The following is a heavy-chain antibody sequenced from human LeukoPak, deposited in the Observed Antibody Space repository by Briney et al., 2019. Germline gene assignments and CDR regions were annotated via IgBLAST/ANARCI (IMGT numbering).Heavy chain of an antibody. CDR3: AVTDYYGSGSYYSPLDY. CDR1: GFTFSSYG. V-gene: IGHV3-33*01. Sequence: PGGSLRLSCAASGFTFSSYGMHWARQAPGKGLEWVAVIWYDGSNKYYADSVKGRFTISRDNSKNTLYLQMNSLRAEDTAVYYCAVTDYYGSGSYYSPLDYWGQGTLVTVSS. CDR2: IWYDGSNK. J-gene: IGHJ4*02. D-gene: IGHD3-10*01.